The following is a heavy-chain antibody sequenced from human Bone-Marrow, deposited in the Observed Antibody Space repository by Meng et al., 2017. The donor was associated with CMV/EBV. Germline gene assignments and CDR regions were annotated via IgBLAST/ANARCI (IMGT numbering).Heavy chain of an antibody. J-gene: IGHJ6*02. CDR2: IKQDGSEK. V-gene: IGHV3-7*01. CDR3: ARDNEYSSSSRGVYYYYYGMDV. CDR1: GFTFSRYR. Sequence: GESLKISCVASGFTFSRYRMSWVRQAPGKGLEWVANIKQDGSEKYYVDSVKGRFTISRDNAKNSLYLQMNSLRAEDTAVYYCARDNEYSSSSRGVYYYYYGMDVWGQGTTVTVSS. D-gene: IGHD6-6*01.